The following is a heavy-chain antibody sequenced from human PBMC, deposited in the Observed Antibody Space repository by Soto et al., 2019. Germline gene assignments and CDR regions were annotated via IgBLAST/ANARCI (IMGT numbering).Heavy chain of an antibody. Sequence: PGEPXRLSCAAAVFTFIDHYINLVRHAPGKGREWVGRTRNKANNYTTEYAASVKGRFTISRDDSTNSLYLQMNSLNTEDTAVHYCAPLSHVSYGDEGIDYWGQGTLVTVYS. J-gene: IGHJ4*02. CDR1: VFTFIDHY. D-gene: IGHD4-17*01. CDR3: APLSHVSYGDEGIDY. V-gene: IGHV3-72*01. CDR2: TRNKANNYTT.